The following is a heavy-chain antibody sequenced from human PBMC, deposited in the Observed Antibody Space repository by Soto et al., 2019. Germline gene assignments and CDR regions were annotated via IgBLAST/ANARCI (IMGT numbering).Heavy chain of an antibody. J-gene: IGHJ5*02. V-gene: IGHV1-69*13. Sequence: GASVKVSCKASGGTFSSYAISWVRQAPGQGLEWMGGIIPIFGTANYAQKFQGRVTITADESTSTAYMELSSLRSEDTAVYYCARDKGIVLVPAAKPAKSFILENWFDPWGQGTLVTVSS. CDR1: GGTFSSYA. CDR3: ARDKGIVLVPAAKPAKSFILENWFDP. D-gene: IGHD2-2*02. CDR2: IIPIFGTA.